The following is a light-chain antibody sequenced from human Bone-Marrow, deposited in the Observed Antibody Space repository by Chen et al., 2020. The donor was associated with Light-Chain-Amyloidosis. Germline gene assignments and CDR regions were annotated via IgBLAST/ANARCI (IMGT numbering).Light chain of an antibody. CDR3: QQFGV. J-gene: IGKJ4*01. Sequence: EVVLTQSPGTLSLSPGERATLSCRVRQSVSSTYLAWYQQKPGQAPRLLTYDASTRATGIPDRFSGRGSGTDFTLTINRLEPEDFAVYYCQQFGVFGGGTRVEI. V-gene: IGKV3-20*01. CDR1: QSVSSTY. CDR2: DAS.